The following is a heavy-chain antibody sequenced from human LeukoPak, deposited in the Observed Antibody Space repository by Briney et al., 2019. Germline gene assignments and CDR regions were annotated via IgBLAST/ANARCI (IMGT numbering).Heavy chain of an antibody. D-gene: IGHD2-2*01. Sequence: GGSLRLSCAASGFTSSNYWMSWVRQAPGKGLEWVANIKQDGSEKYYVDSVKGRFTISRDNAKNSLYLQMNSLRAEDTAVYYCAREWEYQLLYWFDPWGQGTLVTVSS. J-gene: IGHJ5*02. CDR2: IKQDGSEK. CDR1: GFTSSNYW. CDR3: AREWEYQLLYWFDP. V-gene: IGHV3-7*01.